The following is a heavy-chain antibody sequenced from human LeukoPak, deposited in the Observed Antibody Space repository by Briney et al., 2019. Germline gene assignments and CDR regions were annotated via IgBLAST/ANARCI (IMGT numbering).Heavy chain of an antibody. V-gene: IGHV1-69*04. CDR3: AREAVVPAAIVGPFDY. CDR1: GGTFSSYT. D-gene: IGHD2-2*01. Sequence: SVKVSCKASGGTFSSYTISWVRQAPGQGLEWMGRIIPILGIANYAQKFQGRVTITADKSTSTAYMELSGLRSEDTAVYYCAREAVVPAAIVGPFDYWGQGTIVTVSS. J-gene: IGHJ4*02. CDR2: IIPILGIA.